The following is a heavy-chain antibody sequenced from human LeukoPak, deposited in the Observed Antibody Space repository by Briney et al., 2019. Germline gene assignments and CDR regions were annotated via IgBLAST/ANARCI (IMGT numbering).Heavy chain of an antibody. V-gene: IGHV3-23*01. J-gene: IGHJ4*02. CDR2: ISGSGDSA. D-gene: IGHD5-18*01. CDR3: ASQTRMQLWGYFDL. CDR1: GFTFSTYA. Sequence: GGSLRLSXAASGFTFSTYAMSWVRQAPGKGLEWVSGISGSGDSAYYTDSVKGRFTISRDNSKNTLYLQMSNLTAEDTAVYHCASQTRMQLWGYFDLWGQGALVIVSS.